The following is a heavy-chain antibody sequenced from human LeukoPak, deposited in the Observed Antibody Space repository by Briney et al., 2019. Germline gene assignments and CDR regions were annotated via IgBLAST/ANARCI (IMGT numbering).Heavy chain of an antibody. CDR1: GYRFTSDG. V-gene: IGHV1-18*01. CDR3: VRSREVTVSGPQFDY. CDR2: ISVNSGYT. J-gene: IGHJ4*02. Sequence: GASVKVSCKASGYRFTSDGIAWVRQAPGQGLEWMGWISVNSGYTNYAQKVQGRVTMTADTSTSTVYMELRSLRSDDTAIYYCVRSREVTVSGPQFDYWGQGTLVTVSS. D-gene: IGHD4-23*01.